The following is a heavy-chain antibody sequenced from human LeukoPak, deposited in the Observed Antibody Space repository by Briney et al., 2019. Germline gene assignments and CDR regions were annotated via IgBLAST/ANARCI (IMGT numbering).Heavy chain of an antibody. CDR2: IYSGGST. J-gene: IGHJ6*02. Sequence: GGSLRLSCAASGFTFDDYAMHWVRQAPGKGLEWVSVIYSGGSTYYADSVKGRFTISRDNSKNTLYLQMNSLRAEDTAVYYCARDGRWLQMDYGMDVWGQGTTVTVSS. D-gene: IGHD5-24*01. CDR1: GFTFDDYA. CDR3: ARDGRWLQMDYGMDV. V-gene: IGHV3-66*01.